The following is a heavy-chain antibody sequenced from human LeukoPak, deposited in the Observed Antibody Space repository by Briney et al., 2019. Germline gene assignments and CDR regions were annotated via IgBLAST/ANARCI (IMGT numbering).Heavy chain of an antibody. J-gene: IGHJ4*02. Sequence: SETLSLTCTVSGGSISSSSYYWGWIRQPPGKGLEWIGSIYYSGSTYYNPSLKSRVTISVDTSKNQFSLKLSSVTAADTAVYYCARGRYYYDSSGSRPLDYWGQGTLVTVSS. CDR1: GGSISSSSYY. CDR2: IYYSGST. D-gene: IGHD3-22*01. CDR3: ARGRYYYDSSGSRPLDY. V-gene: IGHV4-39*01.